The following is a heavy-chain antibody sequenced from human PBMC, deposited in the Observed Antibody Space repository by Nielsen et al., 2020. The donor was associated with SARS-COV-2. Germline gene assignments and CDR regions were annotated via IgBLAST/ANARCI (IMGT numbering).Heavy chain of an antibody. D-gene: IGHD1-26*01. CDR2: IYYTGST. CDR1: GGSIRSYY. Sequence: SETLSLTCTVSGGSIRSYYWTWIRQPPGKGLEWIGYIYYTGSTNYNPSLKSRVTMSVDTSKNQFSLKLRSATAADTAVYFCATAVGATSSHDAFDIWGQGTMVTVSS. J-gene: IGHJ3*02. V-gene: IGHV4-59*08. CDR3: ATAVGATSSHDAFDI.